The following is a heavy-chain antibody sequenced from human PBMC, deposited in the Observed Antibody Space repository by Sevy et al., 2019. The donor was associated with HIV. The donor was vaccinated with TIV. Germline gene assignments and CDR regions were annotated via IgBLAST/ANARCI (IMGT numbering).Heavy chain of an antibody. J-gene: IGHJ2*01. CDR1: GFTFSSYA. CDR3: ANSSGYYKWIYWYFDL. D-gene: IGHD3-22*01. CDR2: ISGSGGST. V-gene: IGHV3-23*01. Sequence: GGSMRLSCAASGFTFSSYAMSWVRQAPGKGVEWVSAISGSGGSTYYADSVKGRFTISRDNSKNTLYLQMNSLRAEDTAVYYCANSSGYYKWIYWYFDLWGRGTLVTVSS.